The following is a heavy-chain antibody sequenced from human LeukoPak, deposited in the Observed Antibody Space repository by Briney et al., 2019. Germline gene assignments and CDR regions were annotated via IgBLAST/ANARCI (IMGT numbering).Heavy chain of an antibody. CDR3: AKDSVGYFDRRGYYCPYH. CDR1: GFTFSSYA. V-gene: IGHV3-23*01. CDR2: ISGSGGST. J-gene: IGHJ5*02. Sequence: GGSLRLSCAASGFTFSSYAMSWVRQAPGKGLEWVSAISGSGGSTYYADSVKGRFTISRDNSKNTLYLQMNSLRAEDTAVYYCAKDSVGYFDRRGYYCPYHWGQGTLVTVSS. D-gene: IGHD3-22*01.